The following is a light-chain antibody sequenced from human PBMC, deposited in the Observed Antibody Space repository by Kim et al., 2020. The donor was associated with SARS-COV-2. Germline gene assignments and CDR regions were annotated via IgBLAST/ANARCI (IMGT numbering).Light chain of an antibody. V-gene: IGKV3-20*01. CDR1: PSVSNNY. CDR3: QQYGSSRT. J-gene: IGKJ1*01. CDR2: TAY. Sequence: LSPGERVPPSCRASPSVSNNYLAWYQQKPGQAPRLLIHTAYIRAADVPDRISGSGSGTDFTLTINRLEPEDFAVYYCQQYGSSRTFGRGTKVDIK.